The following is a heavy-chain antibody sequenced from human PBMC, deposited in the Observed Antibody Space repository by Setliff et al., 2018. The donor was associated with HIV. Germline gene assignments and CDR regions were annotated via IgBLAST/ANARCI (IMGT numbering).Heavy chain of an antibody. D-gene: IGHD2-15*01. J-gene: IGHJ5*02. CDR1: GDSITNSMHY. V-gene: IGHV4-61*01. Sequence: SETLSLTCTVSGDSITNSMHYWSWIRQPPGKGLEWIAWISDSGTTNYNPSLKSRVTLSVDTSKNQFSLSLTSVTGADTAVYYCARGGASSKYLDPWGQGTLVTVSS. CDR3: ARGGASSKYLDP. CDR2: ISDSGTT.